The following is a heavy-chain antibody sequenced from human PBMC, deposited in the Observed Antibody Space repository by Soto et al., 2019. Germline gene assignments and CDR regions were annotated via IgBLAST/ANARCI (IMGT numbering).Heavy chain of an antibody. J-gene: IGHJ4*02. CDR3: AKVWDQWLPEIDY. D-gene: IGHD6-19*01. V-gene: IGHV3-21*01. CDR2: ISSGSTKI. CDR1: GFTFSNYS. Sequence: EVQLVESGGGLVKPGGSLRLSCAASGFTFSNYSMTWVRQAPGKGLEWVSAISSGSTKISYADSVKGRFTISRDNAHSSVFLLMRSLRAEDTAVYYCAKVWDQWLPEIDYWGQGSLVTVAS.